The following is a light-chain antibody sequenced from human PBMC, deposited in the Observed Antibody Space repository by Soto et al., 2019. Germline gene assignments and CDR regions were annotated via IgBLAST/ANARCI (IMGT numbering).Light chain of an antibody. CDR2: DAS. CDR1: QSVGSY. J-gene: IGKJ1*01. CDR3: QQYNRWPPWT. V-gene: IGKV3-15*01. Sequence: EIVMTQSPATLSVSPGERAALSCRASQSVGSYLAWYQQKRGQAPRLLIYDASTRAPGIPARFSGSGSGTEFTLTISILQSEDFAIYYCQQYNRWPPWTFGQGTEVEIK.